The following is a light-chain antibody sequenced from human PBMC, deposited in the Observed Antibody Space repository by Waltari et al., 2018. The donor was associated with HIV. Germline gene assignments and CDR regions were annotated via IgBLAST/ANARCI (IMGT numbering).Light chain of an antibody. CDR1: TSHIGTNF. J-gene: IGLJ3*02. CDR3: GSWDSSLSVVL. CDR2: DIN. Sequence: QSVLTQPPSVSAASGPKVTISCSGSTSHIGTNFVSWFQPFPGTAPKLLIYDINKRPSGIPERFSGSKSGTSATLCINGLQTGDEADYFCGSWDSSLSVVLFGGGTKVTVL. V-gene: IGLV1-51*01.